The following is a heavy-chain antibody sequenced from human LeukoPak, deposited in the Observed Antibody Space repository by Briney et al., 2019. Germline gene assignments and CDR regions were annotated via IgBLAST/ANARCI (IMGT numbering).Heavy chain of an antibody. CDR2: ISSSSSYI. Sequence: GGSLRLSCAASGFTFSSYSMNWVRQAPGKGLEWVSSISSSSSYIYYADSVRGRFTISRDNAKNSLYLQMNSLTVEDTAVYYCVSGVAMDVWGQGTTVTVSS. D-gene: IGHD3-10*01. CDR1: GFTFSSYS. J-gene: IGHJ6*02. V-gene: IGHV3-21*06. CDR3: VSGVAMDV.